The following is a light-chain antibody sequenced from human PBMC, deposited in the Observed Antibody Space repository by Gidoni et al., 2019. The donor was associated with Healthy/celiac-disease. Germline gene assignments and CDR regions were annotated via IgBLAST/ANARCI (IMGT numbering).Light chain of an antibody. V-gene: IGLV3-1*01. CDR3: QAWDSSTLYV. J-gene: IGLJ1*01. CDR1: NLGDKY. CDR2: QDS. Sequence: SYELTQPPSVSVSQGQTASITCSGDNLGDKYACWYQQKPGQSPMLVIYQDSKRPSGIPERFSGSNSGNTATLTISGTQAMDEADYYCQAWDSSTLYVFGTGTKVTV.